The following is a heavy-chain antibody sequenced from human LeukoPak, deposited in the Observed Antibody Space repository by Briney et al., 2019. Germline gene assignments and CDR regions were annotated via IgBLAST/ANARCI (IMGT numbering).Heavy chain of an antibody. V-gene: IGHV3-33*01. CDR1: GFTFSNYG. CDR3: ARNYYDSSGYQEATFNY. CDR2: IWYDGGYK. Sequence: GGSLRLSCAASGFTFSNYGMHWVRQALGKGLEWVAGIWYDGGYKYYADSVKGRFNISRDNSKNTLFLQMDSLRAEDTAVYYCARNYYDSSGYQEATFNYWGQGTLVTVSS. D-gene: IGHD3-22*01. J-gene: IGHJ4*02.